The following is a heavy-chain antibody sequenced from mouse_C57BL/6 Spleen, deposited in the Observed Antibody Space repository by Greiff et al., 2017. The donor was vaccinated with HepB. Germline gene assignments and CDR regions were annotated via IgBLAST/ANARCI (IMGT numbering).Heavy chain of an antibody. D-gene: IGHD1-1*01. CDR3: ARSGYYGSSSHYCDY. V-gene: IGHV1-22*01. Sequence: VQLQQSGPELVKPGASVKMSCKASGYTFTDYNMHWVKQSHGKSLEWIGYINPNNGGTSYNQKFKGKATLTVNKSSSTAYMELRSLTSEDSAVYYCARSGYYGSSSHYCDYWGQGTTLTVSS. CDR2: INPNNGGT. J-gene: IGHJ2*01. CDR1: GYTFTDYN.